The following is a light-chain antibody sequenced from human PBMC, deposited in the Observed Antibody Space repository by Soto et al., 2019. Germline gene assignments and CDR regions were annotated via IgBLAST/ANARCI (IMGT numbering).Light chain of an antibody. CDR2: DAA. Sequence: DIQMTQSPSYLSASVGDRVTITCQASQDIGNFLTWYQQKPWRAPVLLIYDAANLATGVPPRFSGSGSGRDFTLTISSLQPEDIAAYYCQQYARLPITSGQRTRLEIK. CDR1: QDIGNF. V-gene: IGKV1-33*01. J-gene: IGKJ5*01. CDR3: QQYARLPIT.